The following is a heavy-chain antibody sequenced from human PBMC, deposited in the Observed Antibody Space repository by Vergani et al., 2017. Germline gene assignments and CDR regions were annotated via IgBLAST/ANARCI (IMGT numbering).Heavy chain of an antibody. CDR1: GFTFDDYA. V-gene: IGHV3-9*01. D-gene: IGHD4-17*01. Sequence: EVQLVESGGGLVQPGRSLRLSCAASGFTFDDYAMHWVRQAPGKGLEWVSGISWNSGSIGYADSVKGRFTISRDNAKNSLYLQMNSLRAEDTAVYYCAKDTTVTLPFDYWGQGTLVTVSS. CDR3: AKDTTVTLPFDY. J-gene: IGHJ4*02. CDR2: ISWNSGSI.